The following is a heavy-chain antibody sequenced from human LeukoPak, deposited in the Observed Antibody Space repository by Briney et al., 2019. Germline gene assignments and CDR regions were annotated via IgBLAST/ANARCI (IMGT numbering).Heavy chain of an antibody. Sequence: ASVKVSCKASGYTFTSYGISRVRQAPGQGLEWVGWISAYDGNTNYAQKFQGRVTMTTDTSTSTAHMELRSLRYDDTAVYYCARDGRFAAYEPDYWGQGTLVTVSS. CDR3: ARDGRFAAYEPDY. CDR2: ISAYDGNT. J-gene: IGHJ4*02. D-gene: IGHD1-26*01. V-gene: IGHV1-18*01. CDR1: GYTFTSYG.